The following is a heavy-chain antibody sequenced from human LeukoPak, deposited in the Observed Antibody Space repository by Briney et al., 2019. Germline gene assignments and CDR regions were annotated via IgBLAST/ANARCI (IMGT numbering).Heavy chain of an antibody. J-gene: IGHJ6*02. D-gene: IGHD3-16*01. CDR2: ISYDGSNK. V-gene: IGHV3-30*18. CDR3: AKDMITFGGVIGYGMDV. Sequence: GGSQRLSCAPSVFTLSIYGMHGVRNAPGKGLEWVAVISYDGSNKYYADSVKGRFTISRDNSKNTLYLQMNSLRAEDTAVYYCAKDMITFGGVIGYGMDVWGQGTTVTVSS. CDR1: VFTLSIYG.